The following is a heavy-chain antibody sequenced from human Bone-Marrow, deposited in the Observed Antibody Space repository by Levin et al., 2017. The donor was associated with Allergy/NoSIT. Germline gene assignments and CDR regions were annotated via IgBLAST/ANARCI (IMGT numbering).Heavy chain of an antibody. Sequence: ASQTLSLTCSVSGVSIRGSGAYWSWIRQSAGKGLEWIGRIDATGVTKYNPSLQSRVTISVDTSKNQFSLRLNSVTASDTAVYYCTKEGAATGGDWGQGLLVTVSS. CDR3: TKEGAATGGD. CDR1: GVSIRGSGAY. V-gene: IGHV4-61*02. CDR2: IDATGVT. J-gene: IGHJ4*02. D-gene: IGHD3-16*01.